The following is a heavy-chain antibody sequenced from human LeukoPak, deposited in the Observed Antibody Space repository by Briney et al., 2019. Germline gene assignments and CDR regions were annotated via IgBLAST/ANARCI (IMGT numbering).Heavy chain of an antibody. D-gene: IGHD1-26*01. V-gene: IGHV3-74*01. CDR1: GNYW. CDR3: AKDQRWESPHYLDS. J-gene: IGHJ4*02. Sequence: GGSLRLSCAASGNYWMHWVRQAPGKGLVWVSHINSDGSWTSYADSVKGRFTISKDNAKNTLYVQMNSLRDEDTAVYYCAKDQRWESPHYLDSWGQGTLVTVSS. CDR2: INSDGSWT.